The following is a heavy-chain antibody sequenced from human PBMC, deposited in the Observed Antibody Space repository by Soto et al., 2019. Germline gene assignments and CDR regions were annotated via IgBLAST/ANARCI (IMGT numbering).Heavy chain of an antibody. D-gene: IGHD6-19*01. J-gene: IGHJ6*02. Sequence: QVQLQESGPGLVKPSVTLSLTCTVSGGSISSYYWSWIRQPPGKGLEWIGYIYYSGSTNYNPSLKSRVTISVDTSKNQFSLKLSSVTAADTAVYYCARDGPVSGWYPNYGMDVWGQGTTVTVSS. CDR2: IYYSGST. V-gene: IGHV4-59*01. CDR3: ARDGPVSGWYPNYGMDV. CDR1: GGSISSYY.